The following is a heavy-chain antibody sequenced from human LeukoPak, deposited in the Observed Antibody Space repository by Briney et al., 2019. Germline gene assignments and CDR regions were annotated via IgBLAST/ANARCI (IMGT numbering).Heavy chain of an antibody. CDR2: INHSGST. D-gene: IGHD6-13*01. Sequence: PSETLSLTCAVYGGSFSGYYWSWIRQPPGKGLEWIGEINHSGSTNYNPSLKSRVTISVDTSKNQFSLKLSSVTAEDTAVYYCTRAKRYSSRFPFYYYYMDVWGKGTTVTISS. CDR1: GGSFSGYY. V-gene: IGHV4-34*01. CDR3: TRAKRYSSRFPFYYYYMDV. J-gene: IGHJ6*03.